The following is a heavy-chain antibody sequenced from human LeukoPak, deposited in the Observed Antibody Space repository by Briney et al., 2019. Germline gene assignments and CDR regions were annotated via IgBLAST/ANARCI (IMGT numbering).Heavy chain of an antibody. J-gene: IGHJ3*02. CDR1: GVTVSSNY. CDR2: IYSDGRT. D-gene: IGHD3-10*01. Sequence: GGSLRLSCAASGVTVSSNYISWVRQAPGKGLEWVSVIYSDGRTHYTDSVKGRFTISRDNSKNTLYLQMNSLRAEDTAVYYCARSRAGSGSYFGAFDIWGQGTMVTVSS. CDR3: ARSRAGSGSYFGAFDI. V-gene: IGHV3-53*01.